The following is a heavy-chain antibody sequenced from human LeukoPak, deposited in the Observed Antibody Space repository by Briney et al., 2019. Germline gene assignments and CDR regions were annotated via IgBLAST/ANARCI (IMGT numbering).Heavy chain of an antibody. CDR1: GDSLSSHY. D-gene: IGHD6-19*01. J-gene: IGHJ4*02. V-gene: IGHV4-59*08. Sequence: PSETLSLTCTVSGDSLSSHYWTWIRQPPGKGLEWIGYIFGSGSTHYDPSLRSRVTISEDTSKNRFSLKLTSVTAADTAMYYCARNVGWYSHDSWGQGTLVTVSS. CDR2: IFGSGST. CDR3: ARNVGWYSHDS.